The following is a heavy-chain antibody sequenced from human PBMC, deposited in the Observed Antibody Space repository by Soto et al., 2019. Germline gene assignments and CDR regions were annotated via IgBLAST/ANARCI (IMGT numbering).Heavy chain of an antibody. Sequence: SETLSLTCTVSGGSISSSSYYWGWIRQPPGKGLEWIGSIYYSGSTYYNPSLKSRVTISVDTSKNQFSLKLSSVTAADTAVYYCYYYRYNWFDPWGQGTLVTVSS. V-gene: IGHV4-39*01. J-gene: IGHJ5*02. CDR1: GGSISSSSYY. CDR3: YYYRYNWFDP. D-gene: IGHD3-10*01. CDR2: IYYSGST.